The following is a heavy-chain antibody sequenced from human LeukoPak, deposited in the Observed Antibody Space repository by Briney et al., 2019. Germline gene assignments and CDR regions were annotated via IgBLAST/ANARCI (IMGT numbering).Heavy chain of an antibody. CDR3: AVLAAAAFDN. CDR2: INHSGST. Sequence: SETLSLTCAVYGGSFSGYYWSWIRQPPGKGLEWIGEINHSGSTNYNPSLKSRVTISVDTSKNQFSLKLSSVTAADTAVYYCAVLAAAAFDNWGQGTLVTVSS. D-gene: IGHD6-13*01. CDR1: GGSFSGYY. J-gene: IGHJ4*02. V-gene: IGHV4-34*01.